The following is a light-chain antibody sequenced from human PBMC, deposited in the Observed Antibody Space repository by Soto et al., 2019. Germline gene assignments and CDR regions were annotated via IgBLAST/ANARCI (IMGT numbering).Light chain of an antibody. Sequence: QSVLTQPPSASGTPGQRVTISCSGSSSNIGSNTVSWYQQLPGTAPNLLIYSNNQRPSGVPDRFSGSKSGTSASLAISGLQSEDEADYYCSAWDDILIGWVFGGGTKLTVL. J-gene: IGLJ3*02. V-gene: IGLV1-44*01. CDR1: SSNIGSNT. CDR3: SAWDDILIGWV. CDR2: SNN.